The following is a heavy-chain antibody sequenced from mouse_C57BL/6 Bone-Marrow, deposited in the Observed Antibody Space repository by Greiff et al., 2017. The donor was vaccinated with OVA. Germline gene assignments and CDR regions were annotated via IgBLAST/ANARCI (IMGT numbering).Heavy chain of an antibody. Sequence: VQLQQSGPELVKPGASVQISCKASGYSFTGYYMNWVKQSPEKSLEWIGEINPSTGGTTYNQKFKAKATLTVDKSSSTAYMQLKSLTSEDSAVYYCARNYYGSSYNYWGQGTTLTVSS. CDR1: GYSFTGYY. CDR3: ARNYYGSSYNY. V-gene: IGHV1-42*01. CDR2: INPSTGGT. D-gene: IGHD1-1*01. J-gene: IGHJ2*01.